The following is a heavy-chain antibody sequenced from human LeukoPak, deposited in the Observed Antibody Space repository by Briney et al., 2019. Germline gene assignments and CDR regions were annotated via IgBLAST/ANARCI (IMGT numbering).Heavy chain of an antibody. D-gene: IGHD3-3*01. CDR3: AREQTYYDFWSGYYTVGWFDP. CDR1: GFTFRSYW. CDR2: INSDGSST. Sequence: PGGSLRLSCAASGFTFRSYWMHWVRQAPGKGLVWVSRINSDGSSTSYADSVKGRFTISRDNAKNTLYLQMNSLRAEDTAVYYCAREQTYYDFWSGYYTVGWFDPWGQGTLVTVSS. V-gene: IGHV3-74*01. J-gene: IGHJ5*02.